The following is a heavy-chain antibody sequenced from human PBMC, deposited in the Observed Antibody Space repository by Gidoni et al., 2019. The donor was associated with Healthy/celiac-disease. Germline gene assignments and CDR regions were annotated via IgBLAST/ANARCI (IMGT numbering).Heavy chain of an antibody. Sequence: EVQLVESGGGLVQPGGSLRLSCAASGFTFSSYAMSWVRQAPGKGLEWVSAISGSGGSTYYADAVKGRFTISRDNSKNTLYRQMNSLRAEDTAVYYCAKSPSILTGYYSAFDIWGQGTMVTVSS. CDR2: ISGSGGST. CDR1: GFTFSSYA. V-gene: IGHV3-23*04. D-gene: IGHD3-9*01. J-gene: IGHJ3*02. CDR3: AKSPSILTGYYSAFDI.